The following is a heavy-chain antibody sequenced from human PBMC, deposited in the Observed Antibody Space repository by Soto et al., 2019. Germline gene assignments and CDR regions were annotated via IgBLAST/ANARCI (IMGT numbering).Heavy chain of an antibody. V-gene: IGHV5-51*01. Sequence: GESLKISCKTSGYSFISYWVAWVRQLPGKGLEWVGTFYPGDSTSTYSPSFQGQVTISVDTSITTAYLQLNSLKASDTAMYYCARIIGYCRNNDCSWTFDVWGQGTMVTVSS. J-gene: IGHJ3*01. CDR3: ARIIGYCRNNDCSWTFDV. CDR2: FYPGDSTS. CDR1: GYSFISYW. D-gene: IGHD2-15*01.